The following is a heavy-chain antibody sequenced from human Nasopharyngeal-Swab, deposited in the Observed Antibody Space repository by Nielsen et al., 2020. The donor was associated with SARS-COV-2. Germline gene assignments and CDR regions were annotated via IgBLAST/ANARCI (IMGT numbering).Heavy chain of an antibody. Sequence: SQTLSLTCAVYGGSFSDYYWSWIRQTPGKGLEWIGEISHSGSTNYNPSLKSRVTISVDTSKNQFSLKLSSVTAADTAVYYCARGRRGVWVDYWGQGTLVTVSS. J-gene: IGHJ4*02. D-gene: IGHD1-14*01. CDR3: ARGRRGVWVDY. CDR2: ISHSGST. CDR1: GGSFSDYY. V-gene: IGHV4-34*01.